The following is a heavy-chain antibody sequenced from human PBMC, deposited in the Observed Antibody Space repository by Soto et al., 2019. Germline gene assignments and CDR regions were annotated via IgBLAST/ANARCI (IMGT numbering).Heavy chain of an antibody. V-gene: IGHV1-69*13. CDR1: GGTFSSYA. CDR3: ASLLDGVLRFLEWSDAFDI. D-gene: IGHD3-3*01. J-gene: IGHJ3*02. Sequence: GASVKVSCKASGGTFSSYAISWVRQAPGQGLEWMGGIIPIFGTANYAQKFQGRVTITADESTSTAYMELSSLRSEDTAVYYCASLLDGVLRFLEWSDAFDICGPGPIVTV. CDR2: IIPIFGTA.